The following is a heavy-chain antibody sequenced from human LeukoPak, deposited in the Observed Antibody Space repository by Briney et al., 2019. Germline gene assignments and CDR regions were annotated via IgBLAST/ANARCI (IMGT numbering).Heavy chain of an antibody. CDR3: ARRGRKVRGVFV. Sequence: PSETLSLTCTVSGGSISSSYWSWIRQPPGKGLEWIGEINHSGSTNYNPSLKSRVTISVDTSKNQFSLKLSSVTAADTAVYYCARRGRKVRGVFVWGQGTTVTVSS. CDR2: INHSGST. V-gene: IGHV4-34*01. CDR1: GGSISSSY. D-gene: IGHD3-10*01. J-gene: IGHJ6*02.